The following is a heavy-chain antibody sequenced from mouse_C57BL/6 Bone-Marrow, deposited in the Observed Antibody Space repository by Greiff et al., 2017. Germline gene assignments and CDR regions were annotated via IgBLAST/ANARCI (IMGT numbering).Heavy chain of an antibody. CDR1: GYSFTDYN. V-gene: IGHV1-39*01. J-gene: IGHJ4*01. D-gene: IGHD2-4*01. CDR2: INPNYGTT. Sequence: VQLKQSGPELVKPGASVKISCKASGYSFTDYNMNWVKQSNGNSLEWIGVINPNYGTTSYNQKFKGKATLTVDQSSSKTYMQLNSLTSEDSAVYYCARGYEYEYAMAYWGQGTSVPVSA. CDR3: ARGYEYEYAMAY.